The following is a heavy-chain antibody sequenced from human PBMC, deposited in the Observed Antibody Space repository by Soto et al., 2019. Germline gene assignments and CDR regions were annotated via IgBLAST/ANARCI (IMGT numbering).Heavy chain of an antibody. CDR2: IWYDGSNK. CDR3: ARLDSYCSGTSCYNWFDP. V-gene: IGHV3-33*01. CDR1: GFTFSSYG. Sequence: GGSLRLSCAASGFTFSSYGMHWVRQAPGKGLEWVAVIWYDGSNKYYADSVKGRFTISRDNSKNTLYLQMNSLRAEDTAVYYCARLDSYCSGTSCYNWFDPWGQGTLVTVSS. J-gene: IGHJ5*02. D-gene: IGHD2-2*01.